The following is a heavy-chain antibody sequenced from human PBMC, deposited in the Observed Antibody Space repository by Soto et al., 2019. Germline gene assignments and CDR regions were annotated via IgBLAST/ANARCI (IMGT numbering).Heavy chain of an antibody. D-gene: IGHD7-27*01. CDR2: ISYTGRT. CDR1: GDSVTSGSYY. Sequence: SETLSLTCIVSGDSVTSGSYYWTWLRQPPGKGLEWIGYISYTGRTKYNPSLQSRVTISVDTSKNDFSLNLSSVTAADTAVYFCAREWGLLPYYVMNVWGHGTAVTAP. J-gene: IGHJ6*02. CDR3: AREWGLLPYYVMNV. V-gene: IGHV4-61*03.